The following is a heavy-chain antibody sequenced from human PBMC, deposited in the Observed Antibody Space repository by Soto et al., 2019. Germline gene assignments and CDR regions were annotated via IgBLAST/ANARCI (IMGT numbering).Heavy chain of an antibody. Sequence: GGSLRLSCAASGFTFSNAWMNWVRQAPGKGLEWVGRIKSKTDGGTTDYAAPVKGRFTISRDDSKNTLYLQMNSLKTEDTAVYYCTTGGVVVPAAIRGPGYYYYYGMDVWGQGTTVTVSS. J-gene: IGHJ6*02. CDR1: GFTFSNAW. CDR2: IKSKTDGGTT. V-gene: IGHV3-15*07. CDR3: TTGGVVVPAAIRGPGYYYYYGMDV. D-gene: IGHD2-2*01.